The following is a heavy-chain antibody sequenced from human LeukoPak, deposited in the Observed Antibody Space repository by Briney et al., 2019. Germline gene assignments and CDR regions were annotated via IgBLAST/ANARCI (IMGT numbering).Heavy chain of an antibody. CDR2: INHSGST. Sequence: SETLSLTCAVYGGSFSGYYWSWIRQPPGKGLEWIGEINHSGSTNYNPSLKSRVTISVDTSKNQFSLKLSSVTAADTAVYCCARGTAPDYWGQGTLVTVSS. D-gene: IGHD6-25*01. J-gene: IGHJ4*02. V-gene: IGHV4-34*01. CDR1: GGSFSGYY. CDR3: ARGTAPDY.